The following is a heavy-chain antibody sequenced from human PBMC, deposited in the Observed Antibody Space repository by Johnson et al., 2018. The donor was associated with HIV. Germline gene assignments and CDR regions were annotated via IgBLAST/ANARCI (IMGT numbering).Heavy chain of an antibody. Sequence: VQLVESGGGLVKPGGSLRLSCAASGFTFSNAWMSWVRQAPGKGLEWVANIKQDGSEKYYVDSVKGRFTISRDNAKNSLYLQMNSLRAEDTAVYYCARQLGYYYDSSGYYAEPDDAFDIWGQGTMVTVSS. J-gene: IGHJ3*02. D-gene: IGHD3-22*01. CDR3: ARQLGYYYDSSGYYAEPDDAFDI. CDR2: IKQDGSEK. CDR1: GFTFSNAW. V-gene: IGHV3-7*01.